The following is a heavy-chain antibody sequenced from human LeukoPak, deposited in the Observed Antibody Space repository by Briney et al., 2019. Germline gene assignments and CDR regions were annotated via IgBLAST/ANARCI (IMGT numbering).Heavy chain of an antibody. CDR1: GFTFDDYA. CDR3: AINGGGDSGYGNFDY. D-gene: IGHD5-12*01. J-gene: IGHJ4*02. Sequence: GGSLRLSCAVSGFTFDDYAMHWVRQVPGKGLEWVSGINWNSDSIGYADSVKGRFTTSRDNAKNSLYLQMNSLRAEDTAFYYCAINGGGDSGYGNFDYWGQGTLATVSS. V-gene: IGHV3-9*01. CDR2: INWNSDSI.